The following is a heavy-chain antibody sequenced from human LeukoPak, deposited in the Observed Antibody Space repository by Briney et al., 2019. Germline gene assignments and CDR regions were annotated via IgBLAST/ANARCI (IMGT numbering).Heavy chain of an antibody. D-gene: IGHD1-26*01. CDR2: ISGSGGST. CDR3: ARDARDNYYPY. V-gene: IGHV3-23*01. Sequence: GGSLRLSCAASGFTFSSNAMNWVRQAPGKGLEWVSAISGSGGSTYYADSVKGRFTISRDNAKSSLYLQMDSLRAEDTAVYFCARDARDNYYPYWGQGTLVIVSS. CDR1: GFTFSSNA. J-gene: IGHJ4*02.